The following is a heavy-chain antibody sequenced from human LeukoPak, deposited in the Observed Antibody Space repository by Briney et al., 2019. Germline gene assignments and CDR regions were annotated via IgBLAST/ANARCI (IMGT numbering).Heavy chain of an antibody. CDR2: INPNSGGT. Sequence: ASVKVSCKASGYTFTGYYMHWVRQAPGQGLEWMGWINPNSGGTNYAQKFQGRVTMTRDTSISTAYMELSRLRSDDTAVYYCAAHGELWFGESSIQENYYYMDVWGKGTTVTVSS. CDR1: GYTFTGYY. D-gene: IGHD3-10*01. J-gene: IGHJ6*03. CDR3: AAHGELWFGESSIQENYYYMDV. V-gene: IGHV1-2*02.